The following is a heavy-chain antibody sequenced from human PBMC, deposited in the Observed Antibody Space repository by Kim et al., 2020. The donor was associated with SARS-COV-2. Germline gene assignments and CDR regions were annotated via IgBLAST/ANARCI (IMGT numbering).Heavy chain of an antibody. V-gene: IGHV2-5*01. CDR2: IYGNDEK. CDR3: AHDSPGLYGFDV. Sequence: SGPTLVNPTQTLTLTCSFSGFSLTPDRLVGVTWVRQPPGKALEWLALIYGNDEKRDTPSLKSRLTIAKDTTENRVVLTLTNVDPVDTGTYYCAHDSPGLYGFDVWGQGTTVTVSS. CDR1: GFSLTPDRLVG. J-gene: IGHJ6*02. D-gene: IGHD2-8*01.